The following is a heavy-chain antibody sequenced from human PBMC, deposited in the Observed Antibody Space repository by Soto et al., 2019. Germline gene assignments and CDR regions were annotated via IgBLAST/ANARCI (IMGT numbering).Heavy chain of an antibody. CDR3: ARDLGYSSSSLGWFDP. CDR1: GGSISSYS. J-gene: IGHJ5*02. V-gene: IGHV4-59*01. Sequence: QVQLQESGPGLVKPSETLSLTCTVSGGSISSYSWSWIRQPPGKGLEWIGHINYSGSTNYNPSLKSRVTKTVDMSKNQFSLKLSSVTAADTAIYYCARDLGYSSSSLGWFDPWGQGTLVTVSS. CDR2: INYSGST. D-gene: IGHD6-6*01.